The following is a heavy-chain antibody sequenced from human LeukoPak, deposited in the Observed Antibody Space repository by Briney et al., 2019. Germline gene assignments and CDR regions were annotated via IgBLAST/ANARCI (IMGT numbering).Heavy chain of an antibody. CDR2: ISSRGTST. Sequence: GGSLRLSCVASGFIFSDFGMNWVRQVLGKGLEWVAFISSRGTSTFYAESVKGRFTISRDTGKKSLDLQMTSLRVEDTAAYYCVRGTDCSATTCYPLSAFDYWGQGTLVTVSS. V-gene: IGHV3-21*04. CDR3: VRGTDCSATTCYPLSAFDY. J-gene: IGHJ4*02. D-gene: IGHD2-15*01. CDR1: GFIFSDFG.